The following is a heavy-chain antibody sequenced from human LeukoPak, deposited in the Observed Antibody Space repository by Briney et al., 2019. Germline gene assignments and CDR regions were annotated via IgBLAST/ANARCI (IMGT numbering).Heavy chain of an antibody. V-gene: IGHV3-7*05. CDR1: GFKFSSYW. CDR3: ARDGLPFDY. CDR2: IKQDGSEK. Sequence: GGSLRLSCAASGFKFSSYWMSWVRQAPGKGLEWVANIKQDGSEKYYVDSVEGRFTISRDNAKNSLYLQMNSLRVDDTAVYYCARDGLPFDYWGQGTLVTASS. J-gene: IGHJ4*02.